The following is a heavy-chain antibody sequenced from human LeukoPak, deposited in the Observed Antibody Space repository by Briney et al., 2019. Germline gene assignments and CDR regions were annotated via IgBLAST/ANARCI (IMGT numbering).Heavy chain of an antibody. CDR2: INSDGSST. CDR3: ARDLGTDYDFWSGFTHFDY. Sequence: GGSLRLSCAASGFTFSSYWMHWVRQAPGKGLVWVSRINSDGSSTSYADSVKGRFTISRDNAKNSLYLQMNSLRAEDTAVYYCARDLGTDYDFWSGFTHFDYWGQGTLVTVSS. J-gene: IGHJ4*02. V-gene: IGHV3-74*01. CDR1: GFTFSSYW. D-gene: IGHD3-3*01.